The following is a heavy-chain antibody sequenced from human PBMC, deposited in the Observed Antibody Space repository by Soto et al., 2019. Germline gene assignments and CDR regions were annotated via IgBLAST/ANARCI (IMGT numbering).Heavy chain of an antibody. V-gene: IGHV1-3*01. CDR2: INAGNGNT. D-gene: IGHD2-15*01. J-gene: IGHJ5*02. Sequence: PSVKVSCKASGYTFTSYAMHWVRQAPGQRLEWMGWINAGNGNTKYSQKFQGRVTITRDTSASTAYMELSSLRSEDTAVYYCARALGYCSGGSCYSRGAWFDPWGQGTLVTVSS. CDR1: GYTFTSYA. CDR3: ARALGYCSGGSCYSRGAWFDP.